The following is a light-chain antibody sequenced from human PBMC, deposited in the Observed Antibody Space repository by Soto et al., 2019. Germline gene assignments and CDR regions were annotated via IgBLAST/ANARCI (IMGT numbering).Light chain of an antibody. V-gene: IGLV3-21*02. Sequence: SYELTQPPSVSVAPGQTARITCGGSDIGRKSVHWYQQKPGQAPVLVVFDERDRPSGIPERLSGSNSGNTATLTISRVEAGDEADYFCQVWDSSSDSVFGGGTKLTVL. CDR1: DIGRKS. CDR3: QVWDSSSDSV. J-gene: IGLJ3*02. CDR2: DER.